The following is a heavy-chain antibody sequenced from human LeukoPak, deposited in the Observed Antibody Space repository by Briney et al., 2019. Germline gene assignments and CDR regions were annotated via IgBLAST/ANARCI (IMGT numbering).Heavy chain of an antibody. D-gene: IGHD3-10*01. CDR3: ARMARIWFGESWYNWFDP. CDR1: GYTFTGYY. CDR2: INPNSGGT. J-gene: IGHJ5*02. V-gene: IGHV1-2*02. Sequence: ASVKVSCKASGYTFTGYYMHWVRQAPGQGLEWMGWINPNSGGTNYAQKFQGRVTMTRDTSISTAYMELRSLRSDDTAVYYCARMARIWFGESWYNWFDPWGQGTLVTVSS.